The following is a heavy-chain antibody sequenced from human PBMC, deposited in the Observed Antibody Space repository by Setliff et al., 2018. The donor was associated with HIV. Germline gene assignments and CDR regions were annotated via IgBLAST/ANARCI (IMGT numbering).Heavy chain of an antibody. CDR2: VYYNGIT. CDR3: ARVSYYGSFYYNYYMDV. J-gene: IGHJ6*03. Sequence: SETLSLTCTVSGASISGHYWTWIRQPPGKGLEWIGYVYYNGITNYNPSLKSRVTISLDTSNSQFSLKLSSLTAADTAVYYCARVSYYGSFYYNYYMDVGGKGTTVTVSS. V-gene: IGHV4-59*11. CDR1: GASISGHY. D-gene: IGHD3-10*01.